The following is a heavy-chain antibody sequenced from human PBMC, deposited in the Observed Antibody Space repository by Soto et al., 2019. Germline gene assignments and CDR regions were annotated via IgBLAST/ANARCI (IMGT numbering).Heavy chain of an antibody. CDR1: GDSIGSGNKY. Sequence: PSETLSLTCTVSGDSIGSGNKYWSWIRQAPGKGLEWIGYIFSSGTTYYNPSRKSRLTMSLDTAQNKFSLKLNSVTAADTAVYFCARVPSPFDFYYAMDVWGQGTTVTVS. D-gene: IGHD3-16*01. V-gene: IGHV4-30-4*02. J-gene: IGHJ6*02. CDR3: ARVPSPFDFYYAMDV. CDR2: IFSSGTT.